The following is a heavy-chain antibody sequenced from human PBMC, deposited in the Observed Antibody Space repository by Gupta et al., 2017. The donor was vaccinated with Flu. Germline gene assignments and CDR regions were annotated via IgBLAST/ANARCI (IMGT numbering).Heavy chain of an antibody. D-gene: IGHD2-2*01. CDR3: VGFCSSTNSPRNTFDM. CDR2: VYYRGTT. CDR1: GGSINTSTHY. V-gene: IGHV4-39*01. Sequence: QLQLQESGPGLVKPSETLSLTCNVSGGSINTSTHYWGYVRQPPGKGLEWIGTVYYRGTTYYTPSLNSRVTISLDMSKNQFSLRLSSVTAADTAVYYCVGFCSSTNSPRNTFDMWGLGTMVTVSS. J-gene: IGHJ3*02.